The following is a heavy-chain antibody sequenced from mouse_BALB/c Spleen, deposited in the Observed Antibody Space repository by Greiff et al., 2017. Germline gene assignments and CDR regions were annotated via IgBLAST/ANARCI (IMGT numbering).Heavy chain of an antibody. D-gene: IGHD1-1*01. J-gene: IGHJ2*01. CDR1: GFTFSSYA. CDR2: ISSGGST. Sequence: EVHLVESGGGLVKPGGSLKLSCAASGFTFSSYAMSWVRQTPEKRLEWVASISSGGSTYYPDSVKGRFTISRDNARNILYLQMSSLRSEDTAMYYCARGFFYGSREGYYFDYWGQGTTLTVSS. V-gene: IGHV5-6-5*01. CDR3: ARGFFYGSREGYYFDY.